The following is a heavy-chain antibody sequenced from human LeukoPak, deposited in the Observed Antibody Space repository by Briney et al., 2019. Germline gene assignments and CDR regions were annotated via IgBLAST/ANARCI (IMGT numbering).Heavy chain of an antibody. CDR3: ASLGYCSGGSCYARRDY. CDR1: GFTFDDYG. D-gene: IGHD2-15*01. V-gene: IGHV3-20*04. Sequence: GGSLRLPCAASGFTFDDYGMSWVRQAPGKGLEWVPGINWNGGSTGYADSVKGRFTISRDNAKNSLYLQMNSLRAEDTALYYCASLGYCSGGSCYARRDYWGQGTLVTVSS. J-gene: IGHJ4*02. CDR2: INWNGGST.